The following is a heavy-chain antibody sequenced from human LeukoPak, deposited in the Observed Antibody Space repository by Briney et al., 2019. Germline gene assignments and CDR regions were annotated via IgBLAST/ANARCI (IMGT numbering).Heavy chain of an antibody. V-gene: IGHV3-48*03. J-gene: IGHJ4*02. CDR3: AKRPRGNYLDPFDY. D-gene: IGHD3-10*01. CDR1: GFTFSDCE. Sequence: PGGSLRLSCAASGFTFSDCEMHWVRQAPGRGLEWISYVDTGGTTQQYAYSVRGRFTISRDNTKSSLYLQMNSLRAEDTAVYYCAKRPRGNYLDPFDYWGQGTLVTVSS. CDR2: VDTGGTTQ.